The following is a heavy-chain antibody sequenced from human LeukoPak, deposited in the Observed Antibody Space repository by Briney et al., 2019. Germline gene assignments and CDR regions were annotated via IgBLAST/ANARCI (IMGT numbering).Heavy chain of an antibody. CDR2: IYHSGST. CDR3: ARGPGGSGSYLPYYFDY. V-gene: IGHV4-30-2*01. J-gene: IGHJ4*02. D-gene: IGHD3-10*01. CDR1: GGSISSGDYY. Sequence: SETLSLTCTVSGGSISSGDYYWSWIRQPPGKGLEWIGYIYHSGSTYYNPSLKSRVTISVDRSKNQFSLKLSSVTAADTAVYYCARGPGGSGSYLPYYFDYWGQGTLVTVSS.